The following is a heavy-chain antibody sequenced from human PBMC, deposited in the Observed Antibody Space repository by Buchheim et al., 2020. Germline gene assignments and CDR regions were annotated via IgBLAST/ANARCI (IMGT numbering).Heavy chain of an antibody. J-gene: IGHJ4*02. CDR3: GRAQSTRAPSTVVTN. CDR2: ISYSGST. Sequence: QVQLQQWGAGLLKPSETLSLICTVSGASITSYYWSWLRQAPGKGLQWIGYISYSGSTNYNPSLKRRVTISADTSKNQFSLKVSSVTTADTALYYCGRAQSTRAPSTVVTNWGQGIL. V-gene: IGHV4-59*01. D-gene: IGHD4-23*01. CDR1: GASITSYY.